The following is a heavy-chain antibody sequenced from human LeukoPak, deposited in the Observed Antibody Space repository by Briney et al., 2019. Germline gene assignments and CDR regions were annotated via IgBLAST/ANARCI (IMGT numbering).Heavy chain of an antibody. CDR3: ARGDIVVVPAENWFDP. V-gene: IGHV4-38-2*01. J-gene: IGHJ5*02. Sequence: SETLSLTCAVSGYSISSGYYWGWIRQPPGKGLEWIGSIYHSGSTYYNPSLKRRVTISVDTSKNQFSLKLSSVTAADTAVYYCARGDIVVVPAENWFDPWGQGTLVTVSS. D-gene: IGHD2-2*01. CDR1: GYSISSGYY. CDR2: IYHSGST.